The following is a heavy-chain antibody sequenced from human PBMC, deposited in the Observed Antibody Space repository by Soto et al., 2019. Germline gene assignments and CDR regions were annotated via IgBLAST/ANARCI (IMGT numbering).Heavy chain of an antibody. CDR1: EGNIRDYV. V-gene: IGHV4-59*01. CDR3: AREPSSSSGYYDF. J-gene: IGHJ4*02. CDR2: IYYTGST. Sequence: SLTLPLPCTVSEGNIRDYVWSWIRQTPGKGLEWIGYIYYTGSTSYNPSLKSRVTISVDTSKNQFSLKLTSVTAAGTAVYYCAREPSSSSGYYDFWGQGTLVTVSS. D-gene: IGHD6-6*01.